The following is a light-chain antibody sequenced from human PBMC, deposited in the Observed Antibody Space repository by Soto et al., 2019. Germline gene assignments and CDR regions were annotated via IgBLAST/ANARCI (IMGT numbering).Light chain of an antibody. CDR3: SSFGGSNDVL. CDR2: EVN. J-gene: IGLJ2*01. Sequence: QSALTQPPSASGSPGQSVTISCTGTSSDVGGNKFVSRYQQHPGKAPRLIIYEVNRRPSGVPDRFSGSKSGNTASLTVSGLQDEDEADYYCSSFGGSNDVLFGGGTKLTVL. V-gene: IGLV2-8*01. CDR1: SSDVGGNKF.